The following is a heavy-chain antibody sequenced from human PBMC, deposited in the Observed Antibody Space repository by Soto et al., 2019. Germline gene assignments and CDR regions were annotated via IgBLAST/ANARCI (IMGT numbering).Heavy chain of an antibody. CDR2: INSDGSST. D-gene: IGHD6-19*01. CDR1: GFTFSSYL. V-gene: IGHV3-74*01. J-gene: IGHJ3*02. Sequence: EVQLVESGGGLVQPGGSLRLSCAASGFTFSSYLMHWVRQAPGKGLVWVSRINSDGSSTTYADSVKGRFTISRDSAKNTLYLQMNSLRAEDTAVYYCARVRTAGDFDIWGQGTMVTVSS. CDR3: ARVRTAGDFDI.